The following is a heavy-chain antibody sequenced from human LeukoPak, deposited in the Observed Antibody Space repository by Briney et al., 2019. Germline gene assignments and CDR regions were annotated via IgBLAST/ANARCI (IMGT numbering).Heavy chain of an antibody. CDR3: ASISGSSGDAFDI. D-gene: IGHD1-26*01. V-gene: IGHV1-69*05. CDR1: GGTFSSYA. CDR2: IIPIFGTA. Sequence: SVKVSCKASGGTFSSYAISWVRQAPGQGLEWMGGIIPIFGTANYAQKFQGRVTITTDESTSTAYMELSSLRSEDTAVYYCASISGSSGDAFDIWGQGTMVTVSS. J-gene: IGHJ3*02.